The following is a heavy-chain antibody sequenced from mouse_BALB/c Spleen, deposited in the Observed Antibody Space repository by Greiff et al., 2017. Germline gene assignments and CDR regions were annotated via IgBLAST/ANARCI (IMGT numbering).Heavy chain of an antibody. CDR3: AGRDGYYDGDY. J-gene: IGHJ4*01. CDR1: GYAFTNYL. CDR2: INPGSGGT. V-gene: IGHV1-54*01. Sequence: QVQLQQSGAELVRPGTSVKVSCKASGYAFTNYLIEWVKQRPGQGLEWIGVINPGSGGTNYNEKFKGKATLTADKSSSTAYMQLSSLTSDDSAVYFCAGRDGYYDGDYWGQGTSVTVSS. D-gene: IGHD2-3*01.